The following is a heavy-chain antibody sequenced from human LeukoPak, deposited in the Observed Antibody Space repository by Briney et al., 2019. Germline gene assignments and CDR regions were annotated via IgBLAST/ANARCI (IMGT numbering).Heavy chain of an antibody. J-gene: IGHJ4*02. V-gene: IGHV4-59*13. CDR2: VYNGGST. Sequence: TSETLSLTCTVSGVSISTYYWSWIRQPPGKGLEGIGYVYNGGSTNYNPSLKSRVTTSLDTSKDQFSLKLTSVTAADTAVYYCARDSRLGSCSDYWGQGTLVTVSS. CDR1: GVSISTYY. CDR3: ARDSRLGSCSDY. D-gene: IGHD1-26*01.